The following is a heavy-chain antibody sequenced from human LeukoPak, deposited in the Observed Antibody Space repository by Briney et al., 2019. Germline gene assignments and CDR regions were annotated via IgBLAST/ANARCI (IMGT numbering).Heavy chain of an antibody. D-gene: IGHD3-3*01. J-gene: IGHJ5*02. V-gene: IGHV3-7*01. CDR1: GFTFSSYW. Sequence: TGGSLRLSCAASGFTFSSYWMSWVRQAPGKGLEWVANIKQDGSEKYYVDSVKGRFTISRDNAKNSLYLQMNSVRAEDTAVYYCARVLRFLEPDWFDPWGQGTLVTVSS. CDR2: IKQDGSEK. CDR3: ARVLRFLEPDWFDP.